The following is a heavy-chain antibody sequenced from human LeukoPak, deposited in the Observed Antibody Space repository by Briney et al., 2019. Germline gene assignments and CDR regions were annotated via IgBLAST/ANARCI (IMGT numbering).Heavy chain of an antibody. V-gene: IGHV4-31*03. D-gene: IGHD6-13*01. J-gene: IGHJ4*02. CDR1: GGSISSGAYY. CDR2: IYYGGNT. Sequence: SETLSLTCTVSGGSISSGAYYWGWIRQHPGEGLEWIGYIYYGGNTYYNASLYSRLTISVDTSKNQFSLKLSSVTAADTAVYYCARGLIAAAVYFDPWGQGTLVTVSS. CDR3: ARGLIAAAVYFDP.